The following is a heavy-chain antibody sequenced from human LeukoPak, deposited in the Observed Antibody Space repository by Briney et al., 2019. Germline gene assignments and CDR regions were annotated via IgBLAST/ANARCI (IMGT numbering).Heavy chain of an antibody. D-gene: IGHD6-13*01. Sequence: ASVKVSCKASGGTFSSYAISWVRQAPGQGLEWMGGIIPIFGTANYAQKFQGRVTITTDESTSTAYMELSSLRSEDTAVYYCARATYSSQDYYYYMDVWGKGTAVTVSS. V-gene: IGHV1-69*05. J-gene: IGHJ6*03. CDR1: GGTFSSYA. CDR3: ARATYSSQDYYYYMDV. CDR2: IIPIFGTA.